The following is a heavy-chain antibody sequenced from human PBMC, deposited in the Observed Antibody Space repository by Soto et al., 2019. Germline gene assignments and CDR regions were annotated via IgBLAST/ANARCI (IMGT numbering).Heavy chain of an antibody. CDR2: ISWNSGSI. V-gene: IGHV3-9*01. CDR1: GFTFDDYA. Sequence: GGSLRLSCAASGFTFDDYAMHWVRQAPGKGLEWVSGISWNSGSIGYADSVKGRFTISRDNAKNSLYLQMNSLRAEDTALYYCAKDQFLGYSSSWNAFDIWGQGTMVTVSS. CDR3: AKDQFLGYSSSWNAFDI. D-gene: IGHD6-13*01. J-gene: IGHJ3*02.